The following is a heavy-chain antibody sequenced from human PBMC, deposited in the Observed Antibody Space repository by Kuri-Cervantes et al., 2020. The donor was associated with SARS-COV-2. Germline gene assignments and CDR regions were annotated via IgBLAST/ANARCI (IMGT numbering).Heavy chain of an antibody. J-gene: IGHJ5*02. Sequence: GPLRLSCTVSGGSISSYYWSWIRQPPGKGLEWIGYIYYSGSTNYNPSLKSRVTISVDTSKNQFSLKLSSVTAADTAVYSCARTASPPLNWFDPWGQGTLVTVSS. CDR1: GGSISSYY. CDR2: IYYSGST. V-gene: IGHV4-59*01. CDR3: ARTASPPLNWFDP. D-gene: IGHD6-25*01.